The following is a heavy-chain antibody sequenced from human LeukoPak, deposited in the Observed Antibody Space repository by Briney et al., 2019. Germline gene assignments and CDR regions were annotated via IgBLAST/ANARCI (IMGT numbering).Heavy chain of an antibody. CDR2: IYYSGSI. J-gene: IGHJ3*02. D-gene: IGHD3-9*01. CDR3: ARGHYDILTGYFHDAFDI. CDR1: GGSISSYY. Sequence: SETLSLTCTVSGGSISSYYWSWIRQPPGKGLEWIGYIYYSGSINYNPSLKSRVTISVDTSKNQFSLKLSSVTAADTAVYYCARGHYDILTGYFHDAFDIWGQGTMVTVSS. V-gene: IGHV4-59*01.